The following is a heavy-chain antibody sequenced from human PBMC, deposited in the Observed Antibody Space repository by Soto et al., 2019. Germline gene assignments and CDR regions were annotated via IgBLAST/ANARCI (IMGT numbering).Heavy chain of an antibody. V-gene: IGHV4-39*01. CDR1: GGSINTNTYY. D-gene: IGHD6-19*01. CDR2: IYYSGST. CDR3: ASGIAVAASNFDY. J-gene: IGHJ4*02. Sequence: SETLSLTCTVSGGSINTNTYYWGWIRQPPGKGLEWIGSIYYSGSTYYNPSLKSRVTISIDTSKNQFSLKLRSVTAADTAVYYCASGIAVAASNFDYWGPGALVT.